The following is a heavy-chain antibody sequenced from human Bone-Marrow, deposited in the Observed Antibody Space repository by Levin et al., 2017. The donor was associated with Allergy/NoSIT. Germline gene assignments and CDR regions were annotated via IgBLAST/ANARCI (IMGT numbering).Heavy chain of an antibody. J-gene: IGHJ4*02. V-gene: IGHV3-74*01. CDR2: INSDGSST. Sequence: GGSLRLSCAASGLTFNTYWMHWVRQAPGRGLVRVSRINSDGSSTDYADSVKGRFTISRDNARNTLYLQMNSLRAEDTAVYYCARGWYSFDSWGQGTLVTVSS. CDR3: ARGWYSFDS. CDR1: GLTFNTYW.